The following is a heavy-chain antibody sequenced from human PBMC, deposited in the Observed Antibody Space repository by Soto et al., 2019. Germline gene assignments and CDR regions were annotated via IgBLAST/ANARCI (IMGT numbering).Heavy chain of an antibody. CDR2: IIPIFGTA. J-gene: IGHJ6*02. V-gene: IGHV1-69*01. Sequence: QVQLVQSGAEVKKPGSSVKVSCKASGGTFSSYAISWMRQAPGQGLEWMGGIIPIFGTANYAQKFQGRVTITADESTSTAYMELSSLRSEDTAVYYCASSGGVTRYCDWLPSVRYYYYGMDVWGQGTTVTVSS. D-gene: IGHD3-9*01. CDR1: GGTFSSYA. CDR3: ASSGGVTRYCDWLPSVRYYYYGMDV.